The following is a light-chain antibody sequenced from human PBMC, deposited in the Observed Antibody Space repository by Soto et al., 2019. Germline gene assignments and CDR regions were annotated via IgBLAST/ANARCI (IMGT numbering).Light chain of an antibody. V-gene: IGKV1-5*01. CDR1: HSISGW. Sequence: DVQLTQSPSTLSAYVGDRVAITCRASHSISGWVAWYPQNAGKVPTLLIYGASSLQPGVPSRFSGSGSGTEFTLSISSLQPDDFATYYCQQLLSYPITFGQGARPAIK. CDR3: QQLLSYPIT. CDR2: GAS. J-gene: IGKJ5*01.